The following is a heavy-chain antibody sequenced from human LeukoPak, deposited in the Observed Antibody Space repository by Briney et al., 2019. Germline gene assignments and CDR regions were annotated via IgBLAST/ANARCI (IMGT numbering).Heavy chain of an antibody. D-gene: IGHD4-11*01. CDR2: IKSDGSST. J-gene: IGHJ6*02. Sequence: PGGSLRLSCAASGFTFSHYWMHWVRQAPGKGLVWVSRIKSDGSSTSYADSVKGRFTISRDNAKNTLYLQMNSLRVEDTAVYFCASPTHSDYDCYGMDVWGQGTTVTVSS. CDR1: GFTFSHYW. CDR3: ASPTHSDYDCYGMDV. V-gene: IGHV3-74*01.